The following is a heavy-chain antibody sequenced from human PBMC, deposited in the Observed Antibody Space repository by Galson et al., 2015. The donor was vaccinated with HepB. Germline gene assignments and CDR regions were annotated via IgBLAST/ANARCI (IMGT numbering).Heavy chain of an antibody. D-gene: IGHD6-13*01. V-gene: IGHV3-73*01. J-gene: IGHJ4*02. CDR3: IRMGNIAGYSSS. Sequence: SLRLSCATSGFTFSGSAIHWVRQASGGGLEWVGRIGSKADSYATAYTASVKGRFTISRDDSRNTAYLQMNRLKTEDTAVYYCIRMGNIAGYSSSWGQGTLVTVSS. CDR2: IGSKADSYAT. CDR1: GFTFSGSA.